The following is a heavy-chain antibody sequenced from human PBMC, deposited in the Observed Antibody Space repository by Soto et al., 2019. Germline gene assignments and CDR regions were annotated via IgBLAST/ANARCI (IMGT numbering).Heavy chain of an antibody. CDR3: ARDQNHDFWSGYYGRGAFDI. J-gene: IGHJ3*02. Sequence: LTCTVSGGSISSGGYYWSWIRQHPGKGLEWIGYIYYSGSTYYNPSLKSRVTISVDTSRNQFSLKLSSVTAADTAVYYCARDQNHDFWSGYYGRGAFDIWGQGTMAT. V-gene: IGHV4-31*02. CDR1: GGSISSGGYY. D-gene: IGHD3-3*01. CDR2: IYYSGST.